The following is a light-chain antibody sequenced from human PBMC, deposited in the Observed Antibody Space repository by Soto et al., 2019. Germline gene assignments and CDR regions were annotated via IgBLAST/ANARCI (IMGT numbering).Light chain of an antibody. Sequence: EIVLTQSPATLSVSPGESATLSCRASQNVNIDLVWYQQKPGQAPKVLMFSASARETGIPARFSGGGSETEFTLTISSLQPEDSAVYNCQQYNTWPFTFGPGTKVDIK. V-gene: IGKV3D-15*01. J-gene: IGKJ3*01. CDR2: SAS. CDR3: QQYNTWPFT. CDR1: QNVNID.